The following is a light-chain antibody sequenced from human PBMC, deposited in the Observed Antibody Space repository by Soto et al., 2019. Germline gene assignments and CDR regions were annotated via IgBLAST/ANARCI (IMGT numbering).Light chain of an antibody. CDR2: KAS. V-gene: IGKV1-5*03. CDR3: QQYNSYPWT. J-gene: IGKJ1*01. CDR1: QSVSGW. Sequence: DIQMTQSPSTLSASVGVRITISCRASQSVSGWLAWYQQKPGKAPKVLIYKASSLESGVPSRFSGSRSGTEFTLTISSLQPDDFATYFCQQYNSYPWTFGQGTKVDIK.